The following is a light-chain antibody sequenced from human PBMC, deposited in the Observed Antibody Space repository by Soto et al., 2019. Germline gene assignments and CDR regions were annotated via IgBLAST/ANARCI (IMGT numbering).Light chain of an antibody. Sequence: EIVLTRSPATLSLSPGERATLSCRAIHSVSNNYLAWYQQKPGQARRLLMFGASSRASDIEDWFGGSGSGTEIMLTISRLEPEDFAVYYCQQYGSSPTFGQGTRLEIK. CDR3: QQYGSSPT. CDR1: HSVSNNY. V-gene: IGKV3-20*01. CDR2: GAS. J-gene: IGKJ5*01.